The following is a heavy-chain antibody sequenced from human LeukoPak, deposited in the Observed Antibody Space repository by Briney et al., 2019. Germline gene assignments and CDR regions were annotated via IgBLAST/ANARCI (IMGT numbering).Heavy chain of an antibody. D-gene: IGHD3-22*01. CDR3: ARMQHYYDSSGYRLNWFDP. J-gene: IGHJ5*02. Sequence: GGSLRLSCAASGFTFSSYSMTWVRQAPGKGLEWVSSISSSSSYIYYADSVKGRFTISRDNAKNSLYLQMNSLRAEDTAVYYCARMQHYYDSSGYRLNWFDPWGQGTLVTVSS. CDR1: GFTFSSYS. CDR2: ISSSSSYI. V-gene: IGHV3-21*01.